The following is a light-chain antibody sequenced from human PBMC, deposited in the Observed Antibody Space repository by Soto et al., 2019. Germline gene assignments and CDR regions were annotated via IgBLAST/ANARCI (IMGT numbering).Light chain of an antibody. CDR2: GAS. V-gene: IGKV3-20*01. Sequence: EIVVTQSPGTLSLSPGERATLSCRASQSVSSSYLAWYQQKPGQAPRLLIYGASSRATGIPDRFSGSGSATAFTLTISRLEPEDFAVYYCQQYGSSPPITFCQATRLEIK. CDR1: QSVSSSY. J-gene: IGKJ5*01. CDR3: QQYGSSPPIT.